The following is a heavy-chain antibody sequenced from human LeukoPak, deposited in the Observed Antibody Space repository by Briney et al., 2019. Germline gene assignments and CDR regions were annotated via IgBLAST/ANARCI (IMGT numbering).Heavy chain of an antibody. V-gene: IGHV3-74*01. D-gene: IGHD4-11*01. J-gene: IGHJ4*02. CDR1: GLTLSSYW. CDR2: INSDGSST. Sequence: GGSLRLSCAASGLTLSSYWMHWVRQAPGKGLVWVSRINSDGSSTTHADSVKGRFTISRDNAKNTLYLQMNSLRAEDTAVYYCARDGTYGNLDCWGQGTLVTVSS. CDR3: ARDGTYGNLDC.